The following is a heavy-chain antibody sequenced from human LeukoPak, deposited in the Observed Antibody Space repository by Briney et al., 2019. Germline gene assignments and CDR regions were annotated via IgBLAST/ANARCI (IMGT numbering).Heavy chain of an antibody. V-gene: IGHV4-61*01. Sequence: PSETLSLTCTVSGGSVSSGLNKWSWIRQPPGKELEWIGDISYSGSASYNPSLRSRVTISLDMSTNQFSLTLGSVTAADTAVYYCAREAECSGGSCYSYGWFDPWGQGTQVIVSS. CDR3: AREAECSGGSCYSYGWFDP. CDR1: GGSVSSGLNK. CDR2: ISYSGSA. D-gene: IGHD2-15*01. J-gene: IGHJ5*02.